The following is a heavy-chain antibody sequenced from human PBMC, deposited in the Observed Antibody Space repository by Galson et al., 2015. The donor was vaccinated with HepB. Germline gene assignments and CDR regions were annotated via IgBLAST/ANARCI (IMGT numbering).Heavy chain of an antibody. Sequence: SVKVSCKASGGTFSSYAISRVRQAPGQGLEWMGGIIPIFGTANYAQKFQGRVTITADESTSTAYMELSSLRSEDTAVYYCARDLRIAARRDYYYYYMDVWGKGTTVTVSS. V-gene: IGHV1-69*13. CDR2: IIPIFGTA. J-gene: IGHJ6*03. D-gene: IGHD6-6*01. CDR3: ARDLRIAARRDYYYYYMDV. CDR1: GGTFSSYA.